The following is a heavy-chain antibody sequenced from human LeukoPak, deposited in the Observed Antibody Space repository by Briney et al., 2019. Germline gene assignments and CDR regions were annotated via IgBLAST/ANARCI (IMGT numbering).Heavy chain of an antibody. CDR1: GGSFSGYY. D-gene: IGHD3-10*01. J-gene: IGHJ5*02. CDR3: ARGRPMVRGFERGLSRLFDP. V-gene: IGHV4-34*01. CDR2: INHSGST. Sequence: SETLSLTCAVYGGSFSGYYWSWIRQPPGKGLEWIGEINHSGSTNYNPSLQSRVTISVDTSKNQFSLKLSSVTAADTAVYYCARGRPMVRGFERGLSRLFDPWGQGTLVTVSS.